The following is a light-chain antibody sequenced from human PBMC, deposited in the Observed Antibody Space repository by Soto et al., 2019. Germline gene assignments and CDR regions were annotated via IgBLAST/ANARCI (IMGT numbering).Light chain of an antibody. V-gene: IGKV3-11*01. CDR3: QQRYNWLT. J-gene: IGKJ4*01. CDR1: QNIRTY. CDR2: DAS. Sequence: IVLTQSPATLYLSQGERATLSCRAGQNIRTYLAWYQQKSGQAPRLLIHDASNRASGTPARFSGSGSGTDFTLTISSLEPEDSAVYYCQQRYNWLTFGGGTKVEIK.